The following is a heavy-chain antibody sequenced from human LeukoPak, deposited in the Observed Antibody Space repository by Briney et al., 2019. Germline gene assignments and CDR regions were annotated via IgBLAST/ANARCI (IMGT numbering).Heavy chain of an antibody. CDR2: ISSSGLSI. V-gene: IGHV3-48*03. D-gene: IGHD1-1*01. CDR1: GFTFSSYE. J-gene: IGHJ3*02. Sequence: PGGSLRLSCVASGFTFSSYEMNWVRQAPGKGLEWVSDISSSGLSIYYADSVKGRFTISRDNAKNSLYLQMNSLRAEDTAVYYCARDSSPADDGVAFDIWGQGTMVTVSS. CDR3: ARDSSPADDGVAFDI.